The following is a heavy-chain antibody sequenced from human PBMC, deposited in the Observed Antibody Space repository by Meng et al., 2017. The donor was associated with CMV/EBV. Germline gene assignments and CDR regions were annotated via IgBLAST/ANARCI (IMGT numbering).Heavy chain of an antibody. D-gene: IGHD1-26*01. CDR2: ISSSGSTI. CDR1: GFTFSDYY. J-gene: IGHJ2*01. Sequence: SCAASGFTFSDYYMSWIRQATGKGLEWVSYISSSGSTIYYADSVKGRFTISRDNAKNSLYLQMNSLRAEDTAVYYCARVDSGSYSFDLWGRGTLVTVSS. V-gene: IGHV3-11*01. CDR3: ARVDSGSYSFDL.